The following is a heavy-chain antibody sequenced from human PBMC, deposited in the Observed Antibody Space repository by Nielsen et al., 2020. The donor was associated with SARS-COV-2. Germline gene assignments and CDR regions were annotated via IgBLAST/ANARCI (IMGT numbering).Heavy chain of an antibody. Sequence: GGSLRLSCAASGFTFNTYAMNWVRQAPGKGLEWVAYISASSANIHYAASVNGRFTVSRDNVKNSLYLQMNNLRDEDTAVYYCASDPSYASSWLHYFDFWGQGTLVTVSS. D-gene: IGHD5-12*01. CDR2: ISASSANI. CDR3: ASDPSYASSWLHYFDF. CDR1: GFTFNTYA. J-gene: IGHJ4*02. V-gene: IGHV3-48*02.